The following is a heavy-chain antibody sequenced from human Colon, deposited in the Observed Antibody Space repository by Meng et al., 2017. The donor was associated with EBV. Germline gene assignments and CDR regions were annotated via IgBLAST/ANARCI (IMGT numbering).Heavy chain of an antibody. V-gene: IGHV4-4*02. CDR2: IFHSGLT. Sequence: QVQLQESGPGLVKPSDTLSLTCAVSGGSISSSNWWGWVRQSPEKGLEWIGEIFHSGLTNYNPSLQSRVTISVDKSKNQFSLEVTSVTAADTAIYYCMRDLLVLEKDEVWGRGTLVTVSS. CDR3: MRDLLVLEKDEV. D-gene: IGHD1-1*01. J-gene: IGHJ2*01. CDR1: GGSISSSNW.